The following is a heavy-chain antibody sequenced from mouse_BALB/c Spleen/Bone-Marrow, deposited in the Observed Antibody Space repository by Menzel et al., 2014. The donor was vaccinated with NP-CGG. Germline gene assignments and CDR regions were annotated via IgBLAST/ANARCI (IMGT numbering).Heavy chain of an antibody. J-gene: IGHJ4*01. CDR2: IDPANGNT. CDR1: GFNIKDTY. D-gene: IGHD4-1*01. V-gene: IGHV14-3*02. CDR3: ARWEYYAMDY. Sequence: EVQLQQPGAELVKPGASVKLSCTASGFNIKDTYMYWVKQRPEQGLEWIGRIDPANGNTKYDPKFQGKATITADTSSNTAYLQLSSLTSEDTAVYYCARWEYYAMDYWGQGTSVTVSS.